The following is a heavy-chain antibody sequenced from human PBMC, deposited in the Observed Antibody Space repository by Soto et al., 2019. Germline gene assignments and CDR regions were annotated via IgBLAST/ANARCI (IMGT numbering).Heavy chain of an antibody. Sequence: QVQLVQSGAEVKKPGASVKVSCKASGYTFTGYYMHWVRQAPGQGFEWMGWINPNSGGTNYAQKFQGWVTMTRDTSISTAYMELSRLRSDDTAVYYCARASRVVPAAPGYYYYGMDVWGQGTTVTVSS. CDR2: INPNSGGT. J-gene: IGHJ6*02. CDR3: ARASRVVPAAPGYYYYGMDV. V-gene: IGHV1-2*04. CDR1: GYTFTGYY. D-gene: IGHD2-2*01.